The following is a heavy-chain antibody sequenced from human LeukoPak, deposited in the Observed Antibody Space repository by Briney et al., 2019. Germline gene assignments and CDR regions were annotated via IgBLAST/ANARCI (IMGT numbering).Heavy chain of an antibody. CDR3: ARHGFPIENGTGWFDP. V-gene: IGHV4-39*01. CDR1: GGSFSGYY. J-gene: IGHJ5*02. D-gene: IGHD1-1*01. CDR2: IYYSGST. Sequence: SETLSLTCAVYGGSFSGYYWGWIRQPPGKGLEWIGSIYYSGSTYYNPSLKSRVTISVDTSRNQFSLKLSSVTAADTAVYYCARHGFPIENGTGWFDPWGQGTLFTVSS.